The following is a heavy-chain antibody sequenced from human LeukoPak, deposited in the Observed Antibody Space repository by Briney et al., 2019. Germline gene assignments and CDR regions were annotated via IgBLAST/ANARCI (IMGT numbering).Heavy chain of an antibody. CDR3: ARGVATTGAKFFDY. CDR1: GYTFTVYY. Sequence: VASVKVSCKASGYTFTVYYIHWLRQAPGQRLEWLGWINPNNGGTLYAQKFQGGVTMTRDTSLGAVYMELSRLTPDDTAVYYCARGVATTGAKFFDYWGQGTLVTVSS. J-gene: IGHJ4*02. CDR2: INPNNGGT. V-gene: IGHV1-2*02. D-gene: IGHD6-13*01.